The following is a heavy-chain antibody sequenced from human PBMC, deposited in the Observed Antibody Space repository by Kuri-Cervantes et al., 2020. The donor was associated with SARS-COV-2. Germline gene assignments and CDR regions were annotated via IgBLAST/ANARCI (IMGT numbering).Heavy chain of an antibody. D-gene: IGHD6-19*01. CDR1: GFTFSSYS. Sequence: GESLKISCAASGFTFSSYSMNWVRQAPGKGLEWVSSISSSSSYIYYADSVKGRFTISRDNAKNSLYLQMNSLRAEDTAVYYCGIGSTSGWYRRDFDFWGLGTLVTVSS. CDR2: ISSSSSYI. J-gene: IGHJ4*02. V-gene: IGHV3-21*01. CDR3: GIGSTSGWYRRDFDF.